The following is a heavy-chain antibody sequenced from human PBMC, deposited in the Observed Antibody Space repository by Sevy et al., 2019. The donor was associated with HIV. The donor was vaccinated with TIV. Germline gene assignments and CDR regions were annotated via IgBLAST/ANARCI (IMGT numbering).Heavy chain of an antibody. CDR2: ISWNSNSM. CDR3: AKATDPDYDFWSGIDHYYYAMDV. D-gene: IGHD3-3*01. V-gene: IGHV3-9*01. CDR1: GFTFDDYA. J-gene: IGHJ6*02. Sequence: GGSLRLSCAASGFTFDDYAMHWVRQVPGKGLEWVSGISWNSNSMGYADSLKGRVTISRDNAKKSLYLQMNSLRTEDSALYYCAKATDPDYDFWSGIDHYYYAMDVWGQGTTVTVS.